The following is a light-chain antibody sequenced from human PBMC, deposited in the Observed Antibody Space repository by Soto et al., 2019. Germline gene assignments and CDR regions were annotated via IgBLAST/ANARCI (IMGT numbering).Light chain of an antibody. Sequence: DIQMTQSPSSLSASVGDRVTITCRASQSISDYLNWFQQKPGKAPKLLIYGASTLKSGVPSRFSGSGYGADFTLTISSLQPEDAATYYCQKYDSAPWTFGQGTKVDIK. J-gene: IGKJ1*01. CDR2: GAS. V-gene: IGKV1-27*01. CDR3: QKYDSAPWT. CDR1: QSISDY.